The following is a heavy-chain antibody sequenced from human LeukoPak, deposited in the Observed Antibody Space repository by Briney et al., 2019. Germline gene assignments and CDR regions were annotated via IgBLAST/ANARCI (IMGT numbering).Heavy chain of an antibody. CDR1: GYTFTSYA. CDR3: ARLAPPYDFWSDYAEDNWFDP. V-gene: IGHV1-3*01. J-gene: IGHJ5*02. CDR2: INAGNGNT. Sequence: GASVKVSCKASGYTFTSYAMHWVRQAPGQRLEWMGWINAGNGNTKYSQKFQDRVTITRDTSASTAYMELSSLRSEDTAVYYCARLAPPYDFWSDYAEDNWFDPWGQGTLVTVSS. D-gene: IGHD3-3*01.